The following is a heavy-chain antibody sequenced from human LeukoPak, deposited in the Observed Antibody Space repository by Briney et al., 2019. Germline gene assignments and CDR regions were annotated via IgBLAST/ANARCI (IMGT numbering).Heavy chain of an antibody. V-gene: IGHV3-30*18. CDR1: GFTFSNYG. J-gene: IGHJ4*02. CDR3: AKDVWKLLYYFDY. CDR2: ISYDGSNK. Sequence: GGSLRLSCAASGFTFSNYGMHWVRQAPGKGLEWVAVISYDGSNKYYADSVKGRFTISRDNSKNTLYLRMNSLRAEDTAVYYCAKDVWKLLYYFDYWGQGTLVTVSS. D-gene: IGHD2/OR15-2a*01.